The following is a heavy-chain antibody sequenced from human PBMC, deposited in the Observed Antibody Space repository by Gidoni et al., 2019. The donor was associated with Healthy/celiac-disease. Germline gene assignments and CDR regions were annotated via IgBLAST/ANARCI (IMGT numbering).Heavy chain of an antibody. J-gene: IGHJ3*02. D-gene: IGHD1-1*01. Sequence: EVQLVESGGGLVKPGGSLSLSCAASGFTFSSYSMNWVRQAPGKGLEWVSSISSSSSYIYYADSVKGRFTISRDNAKNSLYLQMNSLRAEDTAVYYCARYPDDGGAFDIWGQGTMVTVSS. CDR3: ARYPDDGGAFDI. CDR1: GFTFSSYS. CDR2: ISSSSSYI. V-gene: IGHV3-21*01.